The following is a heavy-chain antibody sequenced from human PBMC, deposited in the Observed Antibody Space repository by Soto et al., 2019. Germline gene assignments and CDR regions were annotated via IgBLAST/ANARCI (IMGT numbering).Heavy chain of an antibody. J-gene: IGHJ4*02. CDR1: GFTFSSYG. Sequence: PGGSLRLSCAASGFTFSSYGMHWVRQAPGKRLEWVAVISYDGSNKYYADSVKGRFTISRDNSKNTLYLQMNSLRAEDTAVYYCAKPTNYDFWSGYYSLDYWGQGTLVTVSS. D-gene: IGHD3-3*01. CDR2: ISYDGSNK. CDR3: AKPTNYDFWSGYYSLDY. V-gene: IGHV3-30*18.